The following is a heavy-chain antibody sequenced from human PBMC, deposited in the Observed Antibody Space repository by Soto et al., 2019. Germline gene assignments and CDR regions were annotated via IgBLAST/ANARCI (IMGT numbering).Heavy chain of an antibody. CDR3: ARDGQQLAPYAMDV. V-gene: IGHV3-33*01. Sequence: QVQLVESGGGVVQPGRSLRLSCAAYGFIFKHHAMHWVRQAAGKGLEWVAQIWYDGSHTYYTDSVKGRFTISRDNLKDMVYLQMDSLRDEDTAVYYCARDGQQLAPYAMDVWGQGTTVTVSS. D-gene: IGHD1-1*01. CDR2: IWYDGSHT. CDR1: GFIFKHHA. J-gene: IGHJ6*02.